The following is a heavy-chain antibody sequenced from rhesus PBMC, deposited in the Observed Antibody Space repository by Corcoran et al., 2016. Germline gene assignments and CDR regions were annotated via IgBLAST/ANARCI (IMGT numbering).Heavy chain of an antibody. CDR1: GGSFSSYW. J-gene: IGHJ4*01. CDR3: ARCDSNRFDY. CDR2: INGNSGST. Sequence: QVQLQESGPGLVKPSETLSLTCAVSGGSFSSYWWSWIRQPPGKGLEWIGEINGNSGSTNYNPSLKSRVTISKDASKNQFSLKLSSVTAADTAVDYCARCDSNRFDYWGQGVLVTVSS. D-gene: IGHD4-23*01. V-gene: IGHV4-80*01.